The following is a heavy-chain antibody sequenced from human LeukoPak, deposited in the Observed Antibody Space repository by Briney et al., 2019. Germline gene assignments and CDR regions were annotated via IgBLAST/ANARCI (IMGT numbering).Heavy chain of an antibody. CDR2: ISGSGGNT. J-gene: IGHJ4*02. V-gene: IGHV3-23*01. CDR3: AKETGYCSTSSCPSQGLY. D-gene: IGHD2-2*01. Sequence: GGSLRLSCAASGFTFSNYAMSWVRQAPGKGLEWVSAISGSGGNTYYTESVKGRFTISRDNSKNTLYLQMNSLRAEDTAVYYCAKETGYCSTSSCPSQGLYWGQGTLVTVSS. CDR1: GFTFSNYA.